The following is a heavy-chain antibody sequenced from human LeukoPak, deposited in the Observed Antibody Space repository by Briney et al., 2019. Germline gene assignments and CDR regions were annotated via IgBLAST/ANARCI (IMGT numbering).Heavy chain of an antibody. CDR1: GYTFTGYY. D-gene: IGHD6-19*01. J-gene: IGHJ6*03. CDR2: INPNSGGT. CDR3: ARDSAPYSSGWYYYYYYMDV. Sequence: ASVKVSCKASGYTFTGYYMHWVRQAPGQGLEWMGWINPNSGGTNYAQKFQGRVTMTRDTSISTAYMELSRLRSDDTAVYYCARDSAPYSSGWYYYYYYMDVWGKGTTVTVSS. V-gene: IGHV1-2*02.